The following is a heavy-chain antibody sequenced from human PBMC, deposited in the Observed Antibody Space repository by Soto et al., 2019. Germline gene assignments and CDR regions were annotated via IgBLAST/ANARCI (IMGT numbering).Heavy chain of an antibody. CDR1: GGTFSSDS. J-gene: IGHJ4*02. V-gene: IGHV1-69*01. CDR3: ARDGGSHSGGIDY. CDR2: IIPIFGTA. D-gene: IGHD1-26*01. Sequence: QVQLVQSGAEVKKPGSSVKVSCKASGGTFSSDSINCVRQAPGQGLEWMGEIIPIFGTANYAQKFQGRVTITADESTSTAYMELSSLRSEDSAVYYCARDGGSHSGGIDYWGQGTLVTVSS.